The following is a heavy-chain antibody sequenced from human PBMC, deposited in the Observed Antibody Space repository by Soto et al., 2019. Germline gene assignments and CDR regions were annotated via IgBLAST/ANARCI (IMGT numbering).Heavy chain of an antibody. Sequence: GGSLRLSCAASGFTFSSYAMSWVRQAPGKGLEWVSAISGSGGSTYYADSVKGRSTIPRENSKNTLYLQMNSLRAEDTAVYYCAKFQIKPYSSSWYREGFDYWGQGTLVTVSS. V-gene: IGHV3-23*01. CDR3: AKFQIKPYSSSWYREGFDY. CDR1: GFTFSSYA. CDR2: ISGSGGST. J-gene: IGHJ4*02. D-gene: IGHD6-13*01.